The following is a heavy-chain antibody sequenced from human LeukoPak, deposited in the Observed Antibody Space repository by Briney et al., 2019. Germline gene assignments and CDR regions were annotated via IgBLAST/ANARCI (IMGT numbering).Heavy chain of an antibody. Sequence: GGSLRLSCAASGFTFSDYYMSWIRQAPGKGLEWVLYISSSGSTILYADSVKGRFTISRDNAKNSLYLQMNSLRAEDTALYYCARAIAVAGTGGNFDYWGQGTLVTVSS. V-gene: IGHV3-11*01. D-gene: IGHD6-19*01. CDR2: ISSSGSTI. CDR1: GFTFSDYY. CDR3: ARAIAVAGTGGNFDY. J-gene: IGHJ4*02.